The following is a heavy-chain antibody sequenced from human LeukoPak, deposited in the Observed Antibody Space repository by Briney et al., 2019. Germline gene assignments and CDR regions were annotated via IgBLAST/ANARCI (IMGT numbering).Heavy chain of an antibody. V-gene: IGHV3-23*01. CDR1: GFTFSSYA. J-gene: IGHJ4*02. CDR3: AKSDNPQPPTAATDY. Sequence: EPGGSLRLSCAAAGFTFSSYAMSWVRQAPGKGLEWVSAISGSGGSTYYADSVKGRFTISRDNSKNTLYLQMNSLRAEDTAVYYCAKSDNPQPPTAATDYWGQGTLVTVSS. D-gene: IGHD2-2*01. CDR2: ISGSGGST.